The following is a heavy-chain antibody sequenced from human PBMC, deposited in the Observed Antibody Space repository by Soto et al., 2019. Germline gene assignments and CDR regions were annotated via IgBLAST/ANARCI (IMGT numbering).Heavy chain of an antibody. CDR3: ASFIPPRGGGMDV. J-gene: IGHJ6*02. CDR2: ISYDGSNK. D-gene: IGHD3-10*01. CDR1: GFTFSSYA. V-gene: IGHV3-30-3*01. Sequence: QVQLVESGGGVVQPGRSLRLSCAASGFTFSSYAMHWVRQAPGKGLEWVAVISYDGSNKYYADSVKGRFTISRDNSKNPLYLQMNSLRAEDTAVYYCASFIPPRGGGMDVWGQGTTVTVSS.